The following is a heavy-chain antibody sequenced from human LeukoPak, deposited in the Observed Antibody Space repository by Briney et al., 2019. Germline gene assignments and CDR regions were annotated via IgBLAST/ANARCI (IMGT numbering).Heavy chain of an antibody. D-gene: IGHD3-22*01. CDR3: ARVKYYDRVFDY. J-gene: IGHJ4*02. V-gene: IGHV3-30*03. CDR2: ISYDGSNK. CDR1: GFTFSSYG. Sequence: GGSLRLSCAASGFTFSSYGMHWVRQAPGKGLEWVAVISYDGSNKYYADSVKGRFTISRDNSKNTLYLQMNSLRAEDTAVYCCARVKYYDRVFDYWGQGTLVTVSS.